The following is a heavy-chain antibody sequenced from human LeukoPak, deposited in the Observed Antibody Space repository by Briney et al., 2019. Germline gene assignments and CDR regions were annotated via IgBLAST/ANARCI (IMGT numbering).Heavy chain of an antibody. D-gene: IGHD2/OR15-2a*01. CDR3: ARKNDFDI. V-gene: IGHV4-59*01. Sequence: PAETLSLTCTVSGGSITSDHLNWIRQPPGKGLEWMGCINYSGHTNYNAALKKRGTTSVSISTNQFSLRLTSVTAADTAVYSCARKNDFDIWGQGTLVTVS. CDR2: INYSGHT. J-gene: IGHJ3*02. CDR1: GGSITSDH.